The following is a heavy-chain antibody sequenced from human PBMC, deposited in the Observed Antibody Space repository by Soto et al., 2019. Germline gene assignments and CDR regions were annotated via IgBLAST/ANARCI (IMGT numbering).Heavy chain of an antibody. D-gene: IGHD5-18*01. CDR2: IIPIFGST. J-gene: IGHJ5*02. CDR1: GGTFSNYA. CDR3: AKDGGKDGYFGNWFDP. V-gene: IGHV1-69*15. Sequence: QVQLLQSGAEVKKPGSSVKVSCKASGGTFSNYAITWVRQAPGQGLEWLGRIIPIFGSTNFGQKFQGRVTRTAXAXTXXVYMELSSLRSDDTAVYFCAKDGGKDGYFGNWFDPWGQGTLVTVSS.